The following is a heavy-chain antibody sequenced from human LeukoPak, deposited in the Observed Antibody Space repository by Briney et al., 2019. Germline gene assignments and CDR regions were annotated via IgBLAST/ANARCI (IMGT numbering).Heavy chain of an antibody. D-gene: IGHD3-22*01. J-gene: IGHJ4*02. CDR2: ISRGSDHI. CDR1: GFTFSSYA. V-gene: IGHV3-21*01. Sequence: GGSLRLPCAASGFTFSSYAMNWVRQAPGKGLEWVSSISRGSDHIFYADSMKGRFTISRDNAKNSLYLQMNSLGAEDTAVYYCARPYDTRGYFPDYWGQGTLVTVSS. CDR3: ARPYDTRGYFPDY.